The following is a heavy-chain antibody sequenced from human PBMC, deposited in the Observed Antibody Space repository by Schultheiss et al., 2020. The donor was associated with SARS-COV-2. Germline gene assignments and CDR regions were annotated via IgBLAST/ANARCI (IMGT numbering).Heavy chain of an antibody. V-gene: IGHV2-70*01. CDR1: GFSLSTSGMC. Sequence: SGPTLVKPTQTLTLTCTFSGFSLSTSGMCVSWIRQPPGKALEWLALIDWDDDKYYSTSLKTRLTISKDTSKNQVVITMTNMDPVDTATYYCARIPNYYDSSGPYYFDYWGQGTLVTVSS. J-gene: IGHJ4*02. D-gene: IGHD3-22*01. CDR2: IDWDDDK. CDR3: ARIPNYYDSSGPYYFDY.